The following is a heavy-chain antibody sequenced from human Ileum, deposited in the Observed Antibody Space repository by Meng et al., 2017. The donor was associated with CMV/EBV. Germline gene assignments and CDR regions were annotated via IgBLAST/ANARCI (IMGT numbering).Heavy chain of an antibody. CDR2: TWYGSKWYY. CDR3: TYGWPLKY. D-gene: IGHD3-10*01. V-gene: IGHV6-1*01. J-gene: IGHJ4*02. CDR1: DSVSISTES. Sequence: QVQLHQSGPGLVKPSQTLSLTCAGDSVSISTESWNWIRQSPSRGLEWLGRTWYGSKWYYEYAVSMKSRITIIPDTSQNQISLQLNSVTPDDTAVYYCTYGWPLKYWGQGSLVTVSS.